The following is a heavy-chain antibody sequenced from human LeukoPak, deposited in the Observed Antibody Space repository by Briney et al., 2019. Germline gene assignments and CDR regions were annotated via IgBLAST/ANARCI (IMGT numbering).Heavy chain of an antibody. J-gene: IGHJ4*03. D-gene: IGHD1-1*01. CDR1: GGSFSRYY. Sequence: SETLSLTCAVYGGSFSRYYWSWIRQSPGKGLEWIAEIDHRGDTNYNPSVKSRVTISVDTSKNQFSLKVRSLCAADTAVYYCARGPTISETGYFDFWGQGTLVTVSS. CDR2: IDHRGDT. V-gene: IGHV4-34*01. CDR3: ARGPTISETGYFDF.